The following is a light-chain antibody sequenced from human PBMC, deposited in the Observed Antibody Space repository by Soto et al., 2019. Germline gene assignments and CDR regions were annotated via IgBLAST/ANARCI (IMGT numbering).Light chain of an antibody. J-gene: IGKJ2*03. CDR1: QTILYSSNNKNY. CDR2: WAS. V-gene: IGKV4-1*01. Sequence: DIVMTQSPDSLAVSLGERATINCKSSQTILYSSNNKNYLSWFQLKPGQPPKLLIYWASTRDSGVPARFGGSGSGTDFTLTISSLQAEDVAVYYCQQYYSMPYSFGQGTKLEIK. CDR3: QQYYSMPYS.